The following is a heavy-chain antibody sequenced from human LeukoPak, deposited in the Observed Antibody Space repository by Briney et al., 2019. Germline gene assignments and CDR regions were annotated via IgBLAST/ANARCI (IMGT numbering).Heavy chain of an antibody. CDR3: ASHAKGGYSYGFPFDY. V-gene: IGHV3-30*03. D-gene: IGHD5-18*01. CDR1: GFTFSSYG. Sequence: PGGSLRLSCAASGFTFSSYGMHWVRQAPGKGLEWVAVISYDGSNKYYADSVKGRFTISRDNSKNTLYLQMNSLRAEDTAVYYCASHAKGGYSYGFPFDYWGQGTLVTVSS. CDR2: ISYDGSNK. J-gene: IGHJ4*02.